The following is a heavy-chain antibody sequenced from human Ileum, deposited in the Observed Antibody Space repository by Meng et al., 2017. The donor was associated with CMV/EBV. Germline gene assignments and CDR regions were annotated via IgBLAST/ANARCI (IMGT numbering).Heavy chain of an antibody. J-gene: IGHJ4*02. CDR2: INWNGGSR. Sequence: GGPLRFSCAASGFTFDDYGMSWVRRAPGKGLEWVSAINWNGGSRGYVDSVKGRFTIPRANAKNSLYLQMNSLRAEDTALYYCARGRGWLRFDNWGQGALVTVSS. CDR1: GFTFDDYG. V-gene: IGHV3-20*04. D-gene: IGHD6-19*01. CDR3: ARGRGWLRFDN.